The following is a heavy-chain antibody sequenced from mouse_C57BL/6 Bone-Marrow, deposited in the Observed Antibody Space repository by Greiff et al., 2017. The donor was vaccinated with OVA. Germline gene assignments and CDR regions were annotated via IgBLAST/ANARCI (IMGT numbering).Heavy chain of an antibody. Sequence: QVQLQQPGAELVKPGASVKLSCKASGYTFTSYWMQWVKQRPGQGLEWIGEIDPSDSYTNYNQKFKGKATLTVDTSSSTAYMQLSSLTSEDSAVYYCARGRGYYGSPYYIDYWGQGTTLTVSS. D-gene: IGHD1-1*01. J-gene: IGHJ2*01. CDR2: IDPSDSYT. CDR1: GYTFTSYW. V-gene: IGHV1-50*01. CDR3: ARGRGYYGSPYYIDY.